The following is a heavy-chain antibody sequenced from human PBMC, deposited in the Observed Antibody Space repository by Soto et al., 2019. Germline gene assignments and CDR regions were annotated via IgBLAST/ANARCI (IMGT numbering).Heavy chain of an antibody. Sequence: LRLSCAASGFTFSDYYITWIRQAPGMGLEWVAYISGSGNSIYYAAAVKSRFTIFRDNTKNSLYLQMNSLRVEDTAVYYCATLGTDFDGWGQGNLVTVSS. CDR1: GFTFSDYY. D-gene: IGHD5-18*01. CDR2: ISGSGNSI. CDR3: ATLGTDFDG. J-gene: IGHJ5*01. V-gene: IGHV3-11*01.